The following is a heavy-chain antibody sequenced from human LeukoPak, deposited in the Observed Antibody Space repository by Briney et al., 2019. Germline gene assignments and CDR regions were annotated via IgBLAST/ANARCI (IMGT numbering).Heavy chain of an antibody. V-gene: IGHV4-38-2*02. CDR3: ASLEIVDSNWFDP. D-gene: IGHD2-2*03. CDR2: IYRSGST. J-gene: IGHJ5*02. CDR1: GYSISSGYY. Sequence: SETLSLTCTVSGYSISSGYYWGCIRQPPGKGLEWIGSIYRSGSTNYNPSLKSRVTISVDTSKNQFSLKLSSVTAADTAVYYCASLEIVDSNWFDPWGQGTLVTVSS.